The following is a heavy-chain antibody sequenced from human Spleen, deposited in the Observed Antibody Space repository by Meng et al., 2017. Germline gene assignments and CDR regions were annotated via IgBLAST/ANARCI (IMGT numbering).Heavy chain of an antibody. V-gene: IGHV4-4*02. D-gene: IGHD6-19*01. CDR3: VRSSGWVRTGFDP. CDR1: GDSITSNNW. Sequence: QVQLRESGPGLVKPSETLSLICAVTGDSITSNNWWSWVRQPPGKGLEWIGSIGHSGTTYYTPSLRRRVTVSIDTSKNQFSLEVTSVTAADTAVYYCVRSSGWVRTGFDPWGQGTLVTVSS. J-gene: IGHJ5*02. CDR2: IGHSGTT.